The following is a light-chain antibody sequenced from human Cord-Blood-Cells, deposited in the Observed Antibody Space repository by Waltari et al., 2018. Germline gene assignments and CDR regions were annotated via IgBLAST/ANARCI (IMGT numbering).Light chain of an antibody. J-gene: IGLJ3*02. CDR3: CSYAGSYTPEGV. V-gene: IGLV2-11*01. CDR2: DVS. Sequence: QSALTQPRSVSGSPGQSVTISCTGTSSDVGGYNYVSWYQQHPGKAPKLMIYDVSKRPSGVPERCSGSKSGNTASLTISGLQAEDEADYYCCSYAGSYTPEGVFGGGTKLTVL. CDR1: SSDVGGYNY.